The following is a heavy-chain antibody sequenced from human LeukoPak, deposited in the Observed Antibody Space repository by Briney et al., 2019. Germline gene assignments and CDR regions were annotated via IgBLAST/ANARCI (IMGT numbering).Heavy chain of an antibody. D-gene: IGHD4-23*01. V-gene: IGHV3-23*01. CDR3: APLRAVVTLDV. CDR2: LSGSGDTT. CDR1: GFTFRSYA. J-gene: IGHJ6*02. Sequence: GGSLRLSCAASGFTFRSYAMSWVRQAPGKGLEWVSALSGSGDTTYYADSVKGRLTISRDNSENTLYLQMNSLRAEDTAVYYCAPLRAVVTLDVWGQGTTVTVSS.